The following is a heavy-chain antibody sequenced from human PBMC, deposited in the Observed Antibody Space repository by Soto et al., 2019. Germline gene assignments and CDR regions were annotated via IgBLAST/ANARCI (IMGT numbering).Heavy chain of an antibody. D-gene: IGHD5-12*01. CDR3: ARALVDKEAYYYGMDV. CDR2: IYYSGST. Sequence: QVQLQESGPGLVKPSQTLSLTCTVSGGSISSGGYYWSWIRQHPGKGLEWIGYIYYSGSTYYNPSLKGRVTISVDTSKNQFSLKLSSVTAADTAVYYCARALVDKEAYYYGMDVWGQGTTVTVSS. J-gene: IGHJ6*02. V-gene: IGHV4-31*03. CDR1: GGSISSGGYY.